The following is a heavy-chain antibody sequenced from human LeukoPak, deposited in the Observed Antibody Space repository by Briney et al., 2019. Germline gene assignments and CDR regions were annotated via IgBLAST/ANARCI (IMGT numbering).Heavy chain of an antibody. CDR1: GGSISSSSYY. CDR3: ARDHPRDILTGYPVGWSDP. Sequence: SETLSLTCTVSGGSISSSSYYWGWIRQPPGKGLEWIGSIYYSGSTYYNPSLKSRVTISVDTSKNQFSLKLSSVTAADTAVYYCARDHPRDILTGYPVGWSDPWGQGTLVTVSS. J-gene: IGHJ5*02. V-gene: IGHV4-39*02. D-gene: IGHD3-9*01. CDR2: IYYSGST.